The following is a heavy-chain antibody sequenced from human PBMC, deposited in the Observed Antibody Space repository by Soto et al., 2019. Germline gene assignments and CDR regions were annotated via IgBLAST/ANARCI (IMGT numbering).Heavy chain of an antibody. D-gene: IGHD3-22*01. Sequence: SETLSLTCTVSDDSITSGAYYWCFIRQPPGKGLEWIGTIQYRGSTYYNPSLKSRVTMSLDTSKNQYSLRLSSVTAADTAVYFCLGMFCFRDLLLAYWAPRTLVTVSS. V-gene: IGHV4-39*01. CDR3: LGMFCFRDLLLAY. CDR2: IQYRGST. J-gene: IGHJ4*02. CDR1: DDSITSGAYY.